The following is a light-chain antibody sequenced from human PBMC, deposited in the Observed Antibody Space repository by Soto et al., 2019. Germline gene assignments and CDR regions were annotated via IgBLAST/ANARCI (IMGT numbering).Light chain of an antibody. CDR3: NSRTSSGSSV. CDR2: EVS. Sequence: QSALTQPPSASGSPGQSVTISCTGTSSDIGAYNHVSWYQQHPGKAPRFIIYEVSQRPSGVPDRFSGSKSGNTASLTVSGLQADDEADYYCNSRTSSGSSVFGGGTQLTVL. V-gene: IGLV2-8*01. J-gene: IGLJ2*01. CDR1: SSDIGAYNH.